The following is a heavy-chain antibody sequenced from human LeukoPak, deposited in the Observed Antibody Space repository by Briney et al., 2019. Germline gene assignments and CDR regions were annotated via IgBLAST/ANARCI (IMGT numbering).Heavy chain of an antibody. Sequence: GGSLRLSCAASGFTFSSYSMNWVRQASGKGLEWVSSISSSSSYIYYADSVKGRFTISRDNAKNSLYLQMNSLRAEDTAVYYCARALLDILTGYYSLAFDYWGQGTLVTVSS. J-gene: IGHJ4*02. CDR2: ISSSSSYI. D-gene: IGHD3-9*01. CDR1: GFTFSSYS. CDR3: ARALLDILTGYYSLAFDY. V-gene: IGHV3-21*01.